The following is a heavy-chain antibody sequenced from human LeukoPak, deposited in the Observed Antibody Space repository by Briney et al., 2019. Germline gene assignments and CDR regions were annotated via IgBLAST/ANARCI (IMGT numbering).Heavy chain of an antibody. J-gene: IGHJ3*02. CDR1: GGSISSYY. CDR2: IYYSGST. D-gene: IGHD1-26*01. Sequence: PSETLSLTCTVSGGSISSYYRSWIRQPPGKGLEWIGSIYYSGSTYYNPSLKSRVTISVDTSKNQFSLRLKSVTAADTAVYYCARVLTGTYYVRAFDIWGQGIMVTVSS. V-gene: IGHV4-59*01. CDR3: ARVLTGTYYVRAFDI.